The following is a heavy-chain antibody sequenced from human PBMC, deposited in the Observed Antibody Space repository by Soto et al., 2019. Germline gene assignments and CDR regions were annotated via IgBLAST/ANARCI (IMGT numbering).Heavy chain of an antibody. J-gene: IGHJ6*03. D-gene: IGHD2-15*01. CDR3: VRELRRYCRSGYMDL. CDR2: INEDSTYI. Sequence: EVQLVESGGGLVKPGGSLRLSCTASGFAFNTYSMNWVRQAPGKGLEWVSSINEDSTYIYYADSLRGRITITRDNAKDSLFLQMNSLRPDDTAAYDCVRELRRYCRSGYMDLWGDGATVTVSS. V-gene: IGHV3-21*02. CDR1: GFAFNTYS.